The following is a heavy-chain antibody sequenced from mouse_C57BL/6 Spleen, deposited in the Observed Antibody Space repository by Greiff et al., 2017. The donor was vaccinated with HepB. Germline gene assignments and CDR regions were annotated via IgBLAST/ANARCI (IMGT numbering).Heavy chain of an antibody. CDR2: IDPSDSET. CDR1: GYTFTSYW. D-gene: IGHD1-1*01. Sequence: QVQLQQPGAELVRPGSSVKLSCKASGYTFTSYWMHWVKQRPIQGLEWIGNIDPSDSETHYNQKFKDKATLTVDKSSSTAYMQLSSLTSEDSAVYYCARRDYGKGDPMDYWGQGTSVTVSS. J-gene: IGHJ4*01. CDR3: ARRDYGKGDPMDY. V-gene: IGHV1-52*01.